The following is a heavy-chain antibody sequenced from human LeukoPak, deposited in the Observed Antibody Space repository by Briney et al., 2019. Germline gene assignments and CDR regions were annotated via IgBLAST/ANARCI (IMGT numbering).Heavy chain of an antibody. Sequence: PGGSLRLSCVVSGFNFNDYHMIWIRQAPGKGLEWISYISSSGSTKYADSVKGRFTISRDNSKNSLYLQMNSLRAEDTAVYYCARDQVKTAGYNDGYPYYYYMDVWGKGTTVAVSS. CDR3: ARDQVKTAGYNDGYPYYYYMDV. CDR2: ISSSGST. CDR1: GFNFNDYH. V-gene: IGHV3-11*01. D-gene: IGHD5-18*01. J-gene: IGHJ6*03.